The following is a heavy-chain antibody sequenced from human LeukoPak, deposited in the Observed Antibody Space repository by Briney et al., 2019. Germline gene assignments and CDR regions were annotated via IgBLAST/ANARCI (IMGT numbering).Heavy chain of an antibody. J-gene: IGHJ4*02. Sequence: ASVKVSCKASGGTSSSYAISWVRQAPGQGLEWMGGIIPIFGTANYAQKFQGRVMITADESTSTAYMELSSLRSEDTAVYYCARPRDGYNYGRFDYWGQGTLVTASS. CDR3: ARPRDGYNYGRFDY. V-gene: IGHV1-69*13. CDR2: IIPIFGTA. CDR1: GGTSSSYA. D-gene: IGHD5-24*01.